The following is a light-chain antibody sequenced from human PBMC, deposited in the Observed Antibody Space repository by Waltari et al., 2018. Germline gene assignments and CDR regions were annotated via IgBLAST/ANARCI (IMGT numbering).Light chain of an antibody. CDR1: QSVTIN. V-gene: IGKV3-15*01. Sequence: EVVMTQSPATLSVSPGDRATLPCRASQSVTINVNWYQQKPGQAPRLLIYAAFTRATGIPARFSGSGSGTEFTLTISSLQSEDFAVYYCQQFNDWPRTFGQGTKVEIK. J-gene: IGKJ1*01. CDR3: QQFNDWPRT. CDR2: AAF.